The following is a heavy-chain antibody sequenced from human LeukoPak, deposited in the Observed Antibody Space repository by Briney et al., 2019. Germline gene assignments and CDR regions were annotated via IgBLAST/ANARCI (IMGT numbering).Heavy chain of an antibody. J-gene: IGHJ3*02. CDR3: ARGGDFWSGYSLDAFDI. CDR1: GFTFSSYW. V-gene: IGHV3-7*01. Sequence: GGSLRLSCAASGFTFSSYWMSWVRQAPGKGLEWVANIKQDGSERYYVDSVKSRFTISRDNAKNSLYLQMNSLRAEDTAVYYCARGGDFWSGYSLDAFDIWGQGTMVTVSS. D-gene: IGHD3-3*01. CDR2: IKQDGSER.